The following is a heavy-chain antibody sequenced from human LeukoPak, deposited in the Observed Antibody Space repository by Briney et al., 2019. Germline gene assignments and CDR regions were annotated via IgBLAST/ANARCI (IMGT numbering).Heavy chain of an antibody. CDR3: AREDSSSSQNWFDP. J-gene: IGHJ5*02. D-gene: IGHD6-6*01. CDR1: GGSIRSYF. CDR2: IYYNGNT. V-gene: IGHV4-59*12. Sequence: SETLSLTCTVPGGSIRSYFWSWIRQPPGKGLEWIGYIYYNGNTNYNPSLKCRVTISVDTSKNQFSLKLSSVTAADTAVYYCAREDSSSSQNWFDPWGQGTLVTVSS.